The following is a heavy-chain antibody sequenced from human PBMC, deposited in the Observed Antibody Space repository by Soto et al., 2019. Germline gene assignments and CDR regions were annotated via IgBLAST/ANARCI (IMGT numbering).Heavy chain of an antibody. V-gene: IGHV2-5*02. Sequence: QITLKESGPTLVKPTQTLTLTCTFSGFSLSTSGVGVGWIRQPPGKALEWLALIYWDDDKRYSPSLKSRLTITKDTSKNQVVLTMTNMDPVDTATYYCAHQHNPYYYGSGSYFPYWGQGTLVTVSS. CDR3: AHQHNPYYYGSGSYFPY. CDR2: IYWDDDK. J-gene: IGHJ4*02. D-gene: IGHD3-10*01. CDR1: GFSLSTSGVG.